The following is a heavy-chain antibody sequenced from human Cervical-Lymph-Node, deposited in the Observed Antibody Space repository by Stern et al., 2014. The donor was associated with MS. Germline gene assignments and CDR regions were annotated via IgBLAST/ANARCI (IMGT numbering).Heavy chain of an antibody. Sequence: QITLKESGPTLVKPTQTLTLKCIFSGFSLTTSGVGVGWISQPPGKALEWLGFIYWDGDKRYSPSLKRRITITKDTSKNQVVLTMTNMDPVDTATYYCIHTSPRVPGIDYWGQGTLVTVSS. CDR1: GFSLTTSGVG. CDR3: IHTSPRVPGIDY. V-gene: IGHV2-5*02. CDR2: IYWDGDK. D-gene: IGHD6-13*01. J-gene: IGHJ4*02.